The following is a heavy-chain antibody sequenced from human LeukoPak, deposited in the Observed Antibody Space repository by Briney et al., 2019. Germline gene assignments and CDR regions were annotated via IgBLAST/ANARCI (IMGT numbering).Heavy chain of an antibody. CDR2: INPKSGGT. CDR1: GYTFTGYY. D-gene: IGHD2-2*01. CDR3: ARGLTDEHQLILHWFDP. V-gene: IGHV1-2*02. Sequence: GASVKVSCKASGYTFTGYYIHWVRQAPGQGLEWMGWINPKSGGTNYAQKFQGRVTMTRDTSITTAYMELSRLISDDTAVYYCARGLTDEHQLILHWFDPWGQGTLVTVSS. J-gene: IGHJ5*02.